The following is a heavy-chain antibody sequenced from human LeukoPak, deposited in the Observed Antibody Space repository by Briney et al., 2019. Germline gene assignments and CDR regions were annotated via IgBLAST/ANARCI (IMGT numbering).Heavy chain of an antibody. CDR1: GGSISSYY. J-gene: IGHJ6*03. V-gene: IGHV4-4*07. D-gene: IGHD6-13*01. Sequence: PSETLSLTCTVSGGSISSYYWSWIRQPAGKGLEWIGRIYTSGSTNYNPSLKSRVTMSVDTSKNQFSLKLSSVTAADTAVYYCARGDPPGYSSSWYVDYYYYMDVWGKGTTVTVSS. CDR2: IYTSGST. CDR3: ARGDPPGYSSSWYVDYYYYMDV.